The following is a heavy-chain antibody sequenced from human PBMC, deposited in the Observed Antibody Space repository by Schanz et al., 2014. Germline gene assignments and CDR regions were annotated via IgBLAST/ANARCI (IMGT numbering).Heavy chain of an antibody. CDR2: IYSSGST. J-gene: IGHJ4*02. Sequence: DVQLVDSGGGLVQPGGSLRLSCAASGFTVSNSYIHWVRQAPGKGLEWVSTIYSSGSTYYADSVRGRFTISRDNSMNTVYLQMNSLRSEDTAVYYCARDGVDAAAGGNYWGQGTLVTVSS. D-gene: IGHD6-13*01. CDR1: GFTVSNSY. V-gene: IGHV3-53*04. CDR3: ARDGVDAAAGGNY.